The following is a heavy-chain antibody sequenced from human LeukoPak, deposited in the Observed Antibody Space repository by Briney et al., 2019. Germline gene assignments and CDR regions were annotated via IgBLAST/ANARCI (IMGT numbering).Heavy chain of an antibody. CDR2: ISSSSSYI. Sequence: GGSLRLSCAASGFTFSSYSMNWVRQAPGKGLEWVSSISSSSSYIYYADSVKGRFTISRDNAKNSLYLQMNSLRAEDTAVYYCARDLFQRPSGSFQHWGQGTLVTVSS. J-gene: IGHJ1*01. CDR3: ARDLFQRPSGSFQH. V-gene: IGHV3-21*01. CDR1: GFTFSSYS. D-gene: IGHD2-15*01.